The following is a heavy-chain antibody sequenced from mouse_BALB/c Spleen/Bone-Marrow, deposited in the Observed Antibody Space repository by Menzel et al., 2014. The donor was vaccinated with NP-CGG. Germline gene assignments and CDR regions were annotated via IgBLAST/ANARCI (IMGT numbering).Heavy chain of an antibody. J-gene: IGHJ3*01. Sequence: EVQGVESGGGLVQPGDSLRLSCATSGFTFSDFYMEWVRQPPGKRLEWIAASRNKAKHYTTEYSASVKGRFIVSRDTSQSIPYLQMNALRAEDTAIYYCARDVGYGNYFVYWGQGTLVTVPA. CDR1: GFTFSDFY. V-gene: IGHV7-1*02. CDR2: SRNKAKHYTT. CDR3: ARDVGYGNYFVY. D-gene: IGHD2-10*02.